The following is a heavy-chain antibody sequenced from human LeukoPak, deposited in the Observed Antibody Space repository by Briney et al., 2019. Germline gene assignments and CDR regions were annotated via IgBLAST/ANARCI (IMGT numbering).Heavy chain of an antibody. Sequence: ASVKVSCKASGGTFSSYAISWVRQAPGQGLEWMGWIIPILGIANYAQKFQGRVTITADKSTSTAYMELSSLRSEDTAVYYCARAHCSSTSCYDGMDVWGQGTTVTVSS. J-gene: IGHJ6*02. D-gene: IGHD2-2*01. CDR3: ARAHCSSTSCYDGMDV. V-gene: IGHV1-69*10. CDR1: GGTFSSYA. CDR2: IIPILGIA.